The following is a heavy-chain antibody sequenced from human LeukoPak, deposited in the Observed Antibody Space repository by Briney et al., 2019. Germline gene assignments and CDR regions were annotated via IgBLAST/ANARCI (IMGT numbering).Heavy chain of an antibody. V-gene: IGHV3-33*01. CDR1: GFTFSTYG. CDR2: IWYDGSYK. CDR3: ARWRYNWNLRDAFDI. D-gene: IGHD1-20*01. J-gene: IGHJ3*02. Sequence: GGSLRLSCAASGFTFSTYGMHWVRQAPGKGLEWVAVIWYDGSYKYYADSVKGRFTISRDNSKNTLYLQMNSLRAEDTAVYYCARWRYNWNLRDAFDIWGQGTMVTVSS.